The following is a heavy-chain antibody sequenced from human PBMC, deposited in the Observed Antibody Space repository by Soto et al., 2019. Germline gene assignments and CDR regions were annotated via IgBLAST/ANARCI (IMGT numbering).Heavy chain of an antibody. CDR2: IYYSGST. CDR3: ASFIWFGEASEGDV. Sequence: KPSETLSLTCTVSGASMSSSSYYWGWIRQPPGKGLEWIGSIYYSGSTYYNPSLKSRVTISVDTSKNQFFLKLSSVTAADTAVYYCASFIWFGEASEGDVWGQGTTVTVSS. J-gene: IGHJ6*02. V-gene: IGHV4-39*01. D-gene: IGHD3-10*01. CDR1: GASMSSSSYY.